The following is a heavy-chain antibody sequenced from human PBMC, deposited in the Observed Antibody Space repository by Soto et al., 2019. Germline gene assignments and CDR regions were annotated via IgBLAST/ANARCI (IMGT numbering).Heavy chain of an antibody. D-gene: IGHD4-17*01. J-gene: IGHJ5*02. CDR3: ARERLPPFFDL. CDR1: GGSISSGGYY. Sequence: SETLSLTCTVSGGSISSGGYYWSWIRQHPGKGLEWIGYIYYSGSTYYNPSLKSRVTISVDTSKNQFSLKLSSVTAADTAVYYCARERLPPFFDLWGQGSLVTVSS. V-gene: IGHV4-31*03. CDR2: IYYSGST.